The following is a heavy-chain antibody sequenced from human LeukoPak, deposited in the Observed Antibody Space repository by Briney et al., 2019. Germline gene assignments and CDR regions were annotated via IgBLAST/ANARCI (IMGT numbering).Heavy chain of an antibody. Sequence: ASVKVSCKVSGYTLTELSMHWVRQAPGKGLEWMGGFDPEDGETIYAQKFQGRVTMTEDTSTDTAYMELSRLRSDDTAVYYCARGIAARRPFDYWGQGTLVTVSS. V-gene: IGHV1-24*01. CDR1: GYTLTELS. D-gene: IGHD6-6*01. CDR2: FDPEDGET. J-gene: IGHJ4*02. CDR3: ARGIAARRPFDY.